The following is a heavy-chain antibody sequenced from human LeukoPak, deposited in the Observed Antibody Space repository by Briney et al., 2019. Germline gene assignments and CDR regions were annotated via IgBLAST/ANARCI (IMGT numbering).Heavy chain of an antibody. D-gene: IGHD3-10*01. CDR1: GGSISSGSYD. Sequence: PSETLSLTCSVSGGSISSGSYDWSWLPQPAGKGLEWLVRFYTSGSTNYNPSLQSHVTISVDTSKNQFSLKLSSVTAADTAVYYWARDLAVVRGTGFDCWGQGTLVTVSS. J-gene: IGHJ4*02. CDR2: FYTSGST. CDR3: ARDLAVVRGTGFDC. V-gene: IGHV4-61*02.